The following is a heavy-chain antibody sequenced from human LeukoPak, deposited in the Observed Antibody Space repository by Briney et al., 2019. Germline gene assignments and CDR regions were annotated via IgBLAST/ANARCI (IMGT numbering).Heavy chain of an antibody. Sequence: SGGSLRLSCAASGFTFSSYAMHWVRQAPGKGLEWVAVISYDGSNKYYADSVKGRFTISRDNSKNTLYLQMNSLRAEDTAVYYCARDIAYYGSGSYSPFDYWGQGTLVTVSS. CDR3: ARDIAYYGSGSYSPFDY. V-gene: IGHV3-30*04. CDR1: GFTFSSYA. D-gene: IGHD3-10*01. CDR2: ISYDGSNK. J-gene: IGHJ4*02.